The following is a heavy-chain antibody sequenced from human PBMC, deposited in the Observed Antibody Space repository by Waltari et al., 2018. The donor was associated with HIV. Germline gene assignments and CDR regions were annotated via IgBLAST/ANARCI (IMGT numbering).Heavy chain of an antibody. V-gene: IGHV3-48*02. Sequence: VKLVVSGGGLVQSGGSLRLYGAASGCALSTLDMNWVRQAPGKGLVWVSYITSTSFTRYYADSVKGRFTISRDNAKNSLYLQMNSLRDEDTAVYFCARDRSSSGYYFDYWGQGTLVTVSS. J-gene: IGHJ4*02. CDR2: ITSTSFTR. D-gene: IGHD3-22*01. CDR3: ARDRSSSGYYFDY. CDR1: GCALSTLD.